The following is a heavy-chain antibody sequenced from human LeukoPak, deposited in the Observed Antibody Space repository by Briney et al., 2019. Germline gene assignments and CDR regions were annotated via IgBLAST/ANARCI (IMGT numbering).Heavy chain of an antibody. CDR1: GYTFTSYY. V-gene: IGHV1-46*01. D-gene: IGHD3-22*01. CDR3: ARDLVRGLNYYDSSGSAFDY. J-gene: IGHJ4*02. CDR2: INPRGGST. Sequence: GASVKVSCKASGYTFTSYYMHWVRQAPGQGLEWMGIINPRGGSTSYAQKFQGRVTMTRDTSTSTVYMELSSLRSEDTAVYYCARDLVRGLNYYDSSGSAFDYWGQGTLVTVSS.